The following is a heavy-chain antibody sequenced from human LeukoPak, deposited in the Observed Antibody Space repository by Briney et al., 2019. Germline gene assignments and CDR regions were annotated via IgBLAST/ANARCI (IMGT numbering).Heavy chain of an antibody. CDR2: ISGSGSST. CDR1: GFTFSSYA. J-gene: IGHJ5*02. CDR3: ARDQSPLRSNWFDP. V-gene: IGHV3-23*01. Sequence: GGSLRLSCAASGFTFSSYAMSWVRQAPGKGLEWVSAISGSGSSTYYADSAKGRFTISRDNSKNTLYLQMNSLRAEDTAVYYCARDQSPLRSNWFDPWGQGTLVTVSS.